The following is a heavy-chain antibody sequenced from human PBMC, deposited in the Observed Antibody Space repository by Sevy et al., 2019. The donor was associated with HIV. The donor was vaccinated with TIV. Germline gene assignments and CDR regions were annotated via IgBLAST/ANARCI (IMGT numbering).Heavy chain of an antibody. D-gene: IGHD1-1*01. CDR1: GGSIGSGDYS. CDR3: ARNGILFGGRSFFVY. CDR2: IFSSGTT. J-gene: IGHJ4*02. Sequence: SETLSLTCAVSGGSIGSGDYSWNWIRQPPGKGLEWIGYIFSSGTTHYNPSHTSRVAISVDTSKNHVSLRLNSVTAADTAVYYCARNGILFGGRSFFVYWGQGTLVTDSS. V-gene: IGHV4-30-4*08.